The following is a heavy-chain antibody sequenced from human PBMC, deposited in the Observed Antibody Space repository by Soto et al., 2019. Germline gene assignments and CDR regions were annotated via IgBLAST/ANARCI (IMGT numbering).Heavy chain of an antibody. CDR1: GYSFTSYW. CDR2: IDPSGST. CDR3: ARDLGIGEAHYYYGMDV. Sequence: GESLKISCKGSGYSFTSYWISWVRQMPGKGLEWMGRIDPSGSTNYNPSLKSRVTISVDKSKNQFSLKLSSVTAADTAVYYCARDLGIGEAHYYYGMDVWGQGTTVTVSS. V-gene: IGHV5-10-1*01. J-gene: IGHJ6*02. D-gene: IGHD3-10*01.